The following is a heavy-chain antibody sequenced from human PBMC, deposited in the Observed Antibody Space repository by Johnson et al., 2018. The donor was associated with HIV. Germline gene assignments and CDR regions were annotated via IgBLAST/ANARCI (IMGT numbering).Heavy chain of an antibody. V-gene: IGHV3-66*01. D-gene: IGHD4-17*01. Sequence: VQLVESGGGVVQPGRSLRLSCAASGFTFSNYAMDWVRQAPGKGLEWVSVIYSGGSTYYADSVKGRFTISRDNSKNTLYLQMNSLRAEDTAVYYCASSFDYGDAFDIWGQGTMVTVSS. CDR3: ASSFDYGDAFDI. CDR2: IYSGGST. J-gene: IGHJ3*02. CDR1: GFTFSNYA.